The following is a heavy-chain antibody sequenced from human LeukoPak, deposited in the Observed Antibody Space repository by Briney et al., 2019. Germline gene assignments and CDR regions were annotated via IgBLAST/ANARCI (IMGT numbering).Heavy chain of an antibody. Sequence: GGSLRLSCAASGFTFSSYSMNWVRQAPGKGLEWVSSISSSSSYIYYADSVKGRFTISRDSAKNSLYLQMNSLRAEDTAVYYCASAYSSSWYPFDYWGQGTLVTVSS. CDR1: GFTFSSYS. D-gene: IGHD6-13*01. V-gene: IGHV3-21*01. CDR2: ISSSSSYI. CDR3: ASAYSSSWYPFDY. J-gene: IGHJ4*02.